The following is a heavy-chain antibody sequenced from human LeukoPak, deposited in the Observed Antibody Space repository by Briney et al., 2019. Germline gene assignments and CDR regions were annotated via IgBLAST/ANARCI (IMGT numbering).Heavy chain of an antibody. Sequence: SETLSLTCTVSGGSISSYYWSWIRQPPGKGLEWIGYIYYSGSTNYNPSLKSRVTISVDTSKNQFSLKLSSVTAADTAVYYCARTYGSSGLGYFDLWGRGTLVTVSS. D-gene: IGHD6-13*01. CDR1: GGSISSYY. CDR3: ARTYGSSGLGYFDL. CDR2: IYYSGST. J-gene: IGHJ2*01. V-gene: IGHV4-59*01.